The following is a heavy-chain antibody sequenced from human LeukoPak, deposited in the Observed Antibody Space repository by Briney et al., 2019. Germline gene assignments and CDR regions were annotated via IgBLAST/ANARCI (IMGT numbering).Heavy chain of an antibody. J-gene: IGHJ4*02. D-gene: IGHD5-18*01. CDR2: IYYSGST. CDR3: ARRGYSYGYRSGY. V-gene: IGHV4-39*01. Sequence: SETLSLTCTVSGGSISSSSYYWGWIRQPPGKGLEWIGSIYYSGSTYYNPSLKSRVTISVDTSKNQFSLKLSSVTAADTAVYYCARRGYSYGYRSGYWGQGTLVTVSS. CDR1: GGSISSSSYY.